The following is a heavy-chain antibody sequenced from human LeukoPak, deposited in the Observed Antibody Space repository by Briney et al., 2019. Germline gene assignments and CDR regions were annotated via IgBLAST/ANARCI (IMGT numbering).Heavy chain of an antibody. Sequence: SETLSLTCSVSGGPMSRYYSSGPRQPAGKGLEWIGRIYTSGSTNYNPSLKSRVTITVDKSNNQFSLKLSSVTAADTAVYYCARDLGPSNYGYWGQGTLVTVSS. CDR3: ARDLGPSNYGY. CDR2: IYTSGST. CDR1: GGPMSRYY. D-gene: IGHD4-11*01. J-gene: IGHJ4*02. V-gene: IGHV4-4*07.